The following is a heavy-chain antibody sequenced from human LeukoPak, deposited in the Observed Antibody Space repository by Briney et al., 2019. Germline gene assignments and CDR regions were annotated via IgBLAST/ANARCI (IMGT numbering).Heavy chain of an antibody. CDR2: INPSGGST. CDR3: ARMGEDCSSTSCYRDYYYYYMDV. D-gene: IGHD2-2*01. Sequence: GASVKVSCKASGYTFTSYYMHWVRQAPGQGLEWMGIINPSGGSTSYAQKFQGRVTMTRDMSTSTVYMELSSLRSEDTAVYYCARMGEDCSSTSCYRDYYYYYMDVWGKGTTVTVSS. J-gene: IGHJ6*03. V-gene: IGHV1-46*01. CDR1: GYTFTSYY.